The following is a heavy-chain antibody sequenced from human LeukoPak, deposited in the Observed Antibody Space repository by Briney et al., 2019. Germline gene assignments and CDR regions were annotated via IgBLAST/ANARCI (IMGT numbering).Heavy chain of an antibody. V-gene: IGHV1-69*05. CDR2: IIPIFGTA. Sequence: ASVKVSCKASGGTFSSYAISWVRQAPGQGLEWMGGIIPIFGTANYAQKLQGRVTMTTDTSTSTAYMELRSLRSDDTAVYYCARNFYSYGPFYYYYYYMDVWGKGTTVTVSS. CDR3: ARNFYSYGPFYYYYYYMDV. CDR1: GGTFSSYA. D-gene: IGHD5-18*01. J-gene: IGHJ6*03.